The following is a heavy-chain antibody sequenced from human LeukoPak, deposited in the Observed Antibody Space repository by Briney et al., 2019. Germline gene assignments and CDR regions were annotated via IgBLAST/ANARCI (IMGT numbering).Heavy chain of an antibody. V-gene: IGHV6-1*01. CDR3: ARDFGTTGWHTFDY. CDR2: TYYRSKWYN. CDR1: GDSVSSKNGA. J-gene: IGHJ4*02. Sequence: SQTLSLTCVVSGDSVSSKNGAWNWIRQSPSIGLEWLGRTYYRSKWYNDYAESMEGRMTISQDTSKNQYSLHLNSVTPDDTAVYYCARDFGTTGWHTFDYWGQGTLVTVSS. D-gene: IGHD3-9*01.